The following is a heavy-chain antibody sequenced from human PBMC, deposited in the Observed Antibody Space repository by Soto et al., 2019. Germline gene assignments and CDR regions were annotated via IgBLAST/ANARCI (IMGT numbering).Heavy chain of an antibody. V-gene: IGHV5-10-1*01. J-gene: IGHJ6*02. Sequence: GESLKISCKGSGYSFTSYWISWVRQMPGKGLEWMGRIDPSDSYTNYSPSFQGHVTISADKSISTAYLQWSSLKASDTAMYYCARSWDSSFYSYYGMDVWGQGTTVTVS. CDR3: ARSWDSSFYSYYGMDV. D-gene: IGHD6-6*01. CDR2: IDPSDSYT. CDR1: GYSFTSYW.